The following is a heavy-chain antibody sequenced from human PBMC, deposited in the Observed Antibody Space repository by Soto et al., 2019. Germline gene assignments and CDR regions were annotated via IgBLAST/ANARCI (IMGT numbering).Heavy chain of an antibody. V-gene: IGHV5-10-1*01. CDR2: IDPSDSYT. CDR3: ARSSSGYSAQDAFDI. J-gene: IGHJ3*02. CDR1: VYSFTSYW. D-gene: IGHD3-22*01. Sequence: GEALKISCKGSVYSFTSYWISWFRQMPVKGLEWMGRIDPSDSYTNYSPSFQGHVTISADKSISTAYLQWSSLKASDTAMYYCARSSSGYSAQDAFDIWGQGTMVTVSS.